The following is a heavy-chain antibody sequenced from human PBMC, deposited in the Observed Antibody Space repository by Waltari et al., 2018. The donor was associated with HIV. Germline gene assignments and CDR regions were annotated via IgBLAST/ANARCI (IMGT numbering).Heavy chain of an antibody. CDR1: GFTFSSYS. CDR3: AGSSSWFDY. Sequence: EVQLVESGGGLVKPGGSLRLSCAASGFTFSSYSMNWVRQAPGKGLEWVSYISSSSSYIYYADAVKGRFTISRDNAKNSLYLQMNSLRAEDTAVYYCAGSSSWFDYWGQGTLVTVSS. J-gene: IGHJ4*02. D-gene: IGHD6-13*01. CDR2: ISSSSSYI. V-gene: IGHV3-21*01.